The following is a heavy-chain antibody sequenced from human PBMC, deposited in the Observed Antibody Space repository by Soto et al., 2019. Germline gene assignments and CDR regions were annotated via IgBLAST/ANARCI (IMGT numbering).Heavy chain of an antibody. CDR1: GGAINTNNYY. CDR3: ARLVVVSPVANV. CDR2: VFYDGTT. J-gene: IGHJ4*02. Sequence: SETLSLTCTVSGGAINTNNYYWGWVRQPPGKGLEWIGSVFYDGTTYYSPSLKSRVTISLATSRTQFSLKLNSVTAADTAVYYGARLVVVSPVANVWGQGTLVTVSS. V-gene: IGHV4-39*01. D-gene: IGHD2-2*01.